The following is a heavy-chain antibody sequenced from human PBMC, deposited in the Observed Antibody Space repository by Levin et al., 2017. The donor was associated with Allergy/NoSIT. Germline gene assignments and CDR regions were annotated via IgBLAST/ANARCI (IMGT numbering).Heavy chain of an antibody. J-gene: IGHJ6*02. CDR2: ISYDGSNK. CDR1: GFTFSSYA. V-gene: IGHV3-30-3*01. CDR3: ARDNLGATPYYYYYGMDV. D-gene: IGHD2-15*01. Sequence: AGGSLRLSCAASGFTFSSYAMHWVRQAPGKGLEWVAVISYDGSNKYYADSVKGRFTISRDNSKNTLYLQMNSLRAEDTAVYYCARDNLGATPYYYYYGMDVWGQGTTVTVSS.